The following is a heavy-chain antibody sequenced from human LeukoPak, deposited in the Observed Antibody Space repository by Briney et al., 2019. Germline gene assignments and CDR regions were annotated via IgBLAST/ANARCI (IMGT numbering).Heavy chain of an antibody. CDR1: GFTFSSYA. CDR2: IRSKAYGGTT. D-gene: IGHD2-2*01. J-gene: IGHJ4*02. CDR3: TSAMFPDCSSTSCPLDY. V-gene: IGHV3-49*04. Sequence: QPGGSLRLSCAASGFTFSSYAMSWVRQAPGKGLEWVGFIRSKAYGGTTEYAASVKGRFTISRDDSKSIAYLQMNSLKTEDTAVYYCTSAMFPDCSSTSCPLDYWGQGTLVTVSS.